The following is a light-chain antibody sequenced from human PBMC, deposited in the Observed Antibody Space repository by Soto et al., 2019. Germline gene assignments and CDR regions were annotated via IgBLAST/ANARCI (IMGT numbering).Light chain of an antibody. CDR1: QSVSSY. Sequence: EIVLTQSPATLSLSPGEKATLSCRASQSVSSYLAWYQQKPGQAPRLLIYDASNRATGIPARFSGSGSGTDFTLTISRLEPEDFAVYYCQQRSNWVTFGGGTKV. J-gene: IGKJ4*01. V-gene: IGKV3-11*01. CDR2: DAS. CDR3: QQRSNWVT.